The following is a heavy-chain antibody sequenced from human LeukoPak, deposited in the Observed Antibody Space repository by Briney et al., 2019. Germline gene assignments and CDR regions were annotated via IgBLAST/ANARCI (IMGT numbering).Heavy chain of an antibody. V-gene: IGHV1-2*02. CDR1: GYTFTGYY. J-gene: IGHJ5*02. CDR3: ARDHRWQQLVYNWFDP. D-gene: IGHD6-13*01. Sequence: ASVKVSCKASGYTFTGYYMHWVRQAPGQGLEWMGWINPNSGDTNYAQKFQGRVTMTRDTSISTAYMELSRLRSDDTAVYYCARDHRWQQLVYNWFDPWGQGTLVTVSS. CDR2: INPNSGDT.